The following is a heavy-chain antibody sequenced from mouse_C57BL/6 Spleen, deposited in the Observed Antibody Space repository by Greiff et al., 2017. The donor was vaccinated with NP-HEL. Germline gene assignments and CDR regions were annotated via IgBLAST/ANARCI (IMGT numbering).Heavy chain of an antibody. V-gene: IGHV1-52*01. CDR3: ARLGGYGNYWYFDV. D-gene: IGHD2-10*02. J-gene: IGHJ1*03. CDR1: GYTFTSYW. CDR2: IDPSDSET. Sequence: QVHVKQPGAELVRPGSSVKLSCKASGYTFTSYWMHWVKQRPIQGLEWIGNIDPSDSETHYNQKFKDKATLTVDKSSSTAYMQLSSLTSEDSAVYYCARLGGYGNYWYFDVWGTGTTVTVSS.